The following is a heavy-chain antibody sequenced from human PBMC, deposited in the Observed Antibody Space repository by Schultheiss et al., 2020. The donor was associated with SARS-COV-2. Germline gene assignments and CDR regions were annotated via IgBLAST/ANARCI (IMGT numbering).Heavy chain of an antibody. D-gene: IGHD1-20*01. CDR2: IYSGGAT. CDR1: GFTFSTYA. V-gene: IGHV3-66*02. CDR3: TRGANWRFDY. J-gene: IGHJ4*02. Sequence: GGSLRLSCAASGFTFSTYAMSWVRQAPGKGLEWVSVIYSGGATYYADSVKGRFTISRDNSKNTLYLQMSSLRAEDTAVYYCTRGANWRFDYWGQGRLVTVSS.